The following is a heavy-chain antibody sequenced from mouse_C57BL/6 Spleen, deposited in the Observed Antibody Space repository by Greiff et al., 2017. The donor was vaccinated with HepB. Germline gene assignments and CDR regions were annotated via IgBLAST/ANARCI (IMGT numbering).Heavy chain of an antibody. D-gene: IGHD1-1*01. CDR3: AREGIYYYGSSFDY. CDR1: GYAFTNYL. V-gene: IGHV1-54*01. CDR2: INPGSGGT. J-gene: IGHJ2*01. Sequence: VQLQQSGAELVRPGTSVKVSCKASGYAFTNYLIEWVKQRPGQGLEWIGVINPGSGGTNYNEKFKGKATLTADKSSSTAYMQLSSLTSEDSAVYFCAREGIYYYGSSFDYWGQGTTLTVSS.